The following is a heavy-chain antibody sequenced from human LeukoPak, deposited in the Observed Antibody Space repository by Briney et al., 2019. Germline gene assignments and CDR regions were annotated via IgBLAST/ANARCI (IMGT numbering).Heavy chain of an antibody. Sequence: ASVKVSCKASGYTFTSYGISWVRQAPGQGLEWMGWITAYNDNTYYAQKLQGRVTMTTDTSMSTAYMELRSLRSDDTAVYYCARDEDYGIFVNVDYWGQGTLVTVSS. CDR3: ARDEDYGIFVNVDY. D-gene: IGHD4-17*01. V-gene: IGHV1-18*01. CDR1: GYTFTSYG. J-gene: IGHJ4*02. CDR2: ITAYNDNT.